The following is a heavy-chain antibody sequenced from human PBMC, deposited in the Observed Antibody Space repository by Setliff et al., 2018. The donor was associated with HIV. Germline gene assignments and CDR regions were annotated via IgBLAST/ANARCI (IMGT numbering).Heavy chain of an antibody. CDR3: ARHDRGNTYGQGYFDY. J-gene: IGHJ4*02. V-gene: IGHV4-38-2*01. D-gene: IGHD5-18*01. CDR1: SYSIDSGYF. CDR2: ISHSGTT. Sequence: SETLSLTCAVSSYSIDSGYFWGWIRQPPGKGLEWIGSISHSGTTYYDPSLKSRVTISVDTSKNQFSLKVRSVTAADTAIYYCARHDRGNTYGQGYFDYWGQGALVTVSS.